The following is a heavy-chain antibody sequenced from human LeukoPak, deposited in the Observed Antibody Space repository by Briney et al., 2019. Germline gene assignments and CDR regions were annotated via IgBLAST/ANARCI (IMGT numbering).Heavy chain of an antibody. V-gene: IGHV3-33*06. CDR1: GFTFSSYG. CDR3: AKDRGPVTGTVDY. D-gene: IGHD1-7*01. Sequence: GRSLRLSCAASGFTFSSYGMHWVRQAPGKGLEWVAVIWYDGSNKYYADSVKGRFTISRGNSKNTLYLQMNSLRAEDTAVYYCAKDRGPVTGTVDYWGQGTLVTVSS. CDR2: IWYDGSNK. J-gene: IGHJ4*02.